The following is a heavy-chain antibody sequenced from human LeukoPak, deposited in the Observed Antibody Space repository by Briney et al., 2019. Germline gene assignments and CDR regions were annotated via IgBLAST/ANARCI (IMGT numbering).Heavy chain of an antibody. Sequence: SVKVSCKASGGTFSSYAISWVRQAPGQGLEWMGRIIPIFGTANYAQKFQDRVTITTDESTSTAYMELSSLRSEDTAVYYCARVEAVAGTRHAFDIWGQGTMVTVSS. J-gene: IGHJ3*02. V-gene: IGHV1-69*05. CDR3: ARVEAVAGTRHAFDI. CDR1: GGTFSSYA. CDR2: IIPIFGTA. D-gene: IGHD6-19*01.